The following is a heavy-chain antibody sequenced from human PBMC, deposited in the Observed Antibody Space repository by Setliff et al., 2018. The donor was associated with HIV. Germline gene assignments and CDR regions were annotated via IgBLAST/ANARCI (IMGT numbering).Heavy chain of an antibody. Sequence: ETLSLSCAASGFTFSSYWMHWVRQAPGKGLVWVSRINSDGSSTTYADSVKGRFTISRDNAKNTLYLQMNSLRAEDTAVYYCARDKRITIFSGYYYYMDVWGKGTTVTVSS. J-gene: IGHJ6*03. CDR1: GFTFSSYW. V-gene: IGHV3-74*01. D-gene: IGHD3-9*01. CDR3: ARDKRITIFSGYYYYMDV. CDR2: INSDGSST.